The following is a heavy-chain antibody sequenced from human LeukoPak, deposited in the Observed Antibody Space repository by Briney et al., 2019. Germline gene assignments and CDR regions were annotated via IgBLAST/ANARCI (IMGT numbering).Heavy chain of an antibody. V-gene: IGHV3-23*01. CDR1: GFTFSSYW. Sequence: QPGGSLRLSCAASGFTFSSYWMSWVRQAPGKGLEWVSAISGSGGSTYYADSVKGRFTISRDNAKNSLYLQMNSLRAEDTALYYCAKDRHFQMYPRLGGIDYWGQGTLVTVSS. CDR2: ISGSGGST. D-gene: IGHD3-3*02. J-gene: IGHJ4*02. CDR3: AKDRHFQMYPRLGGIDY.